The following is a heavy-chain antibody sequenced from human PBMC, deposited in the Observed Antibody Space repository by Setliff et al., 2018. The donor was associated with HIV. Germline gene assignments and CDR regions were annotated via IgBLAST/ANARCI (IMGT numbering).Heavy chain of an antibody. CDR3: ASPASGGSSGQYHY. CDR2: IYYSGST. CDR1: GGSISSSSYY. J-gene: IGHJ4*02. D-gene: IGHD6-19*01. Sequence: SETLSLTCTVSGGSISSSSYYWGWIRQPPGKGLEWIGSIYYSGSTYYNPPLKSRVTISVDTSKNQFSLKLSYVTAADTAVYYCASPASGGSSGQYHYWGQGTLVTVSS. V-gene: IGHV4-39*01.